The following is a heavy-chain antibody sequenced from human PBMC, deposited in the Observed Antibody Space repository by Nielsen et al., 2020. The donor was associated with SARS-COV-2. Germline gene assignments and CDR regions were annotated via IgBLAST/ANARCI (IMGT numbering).Heavy chain of an antibody. Sequence: GESLKISCAASGFTFNRYAMSWVRQAPGKGLEWVSGITASGDTTYYGDSVKGRFTISRENSKNTLYLQMNSLRAEDTAIYYCAKDPLKHDSSWYPNWFGPWGQGTLVTVSS. CDR1: GFTFNRYA. CDR3: AKDPLKHDSSWYPNWFGP. J-gene: IGHJ5*02. D-gene: IGHD6-13*01. CDR2: ITASGDTT. V-gene: IGHV3-23*01.